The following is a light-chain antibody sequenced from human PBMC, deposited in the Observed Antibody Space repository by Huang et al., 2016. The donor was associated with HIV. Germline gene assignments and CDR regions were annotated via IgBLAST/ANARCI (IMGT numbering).Light chain of an antibody. CDR3: QQTYSTLT. Sequence: DIQMTQSPSSLSASVGDRVTITCRASQRISTYLNWYQQKPGKAPKLLIYAASTVQSGVPSRFSGSGSGTDFTLTISSLQPEDVATYYCQQTYSTLTFGPGTKVDIK. V-gene: IGKV1-39*01. CDR1: QRISTY. CDR2: AAS. J-gene: IGKJ3*01.